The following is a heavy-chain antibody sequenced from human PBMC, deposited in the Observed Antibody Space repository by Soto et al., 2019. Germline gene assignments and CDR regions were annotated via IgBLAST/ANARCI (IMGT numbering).Heavy chain of an antibody. Sequence: PSETLSLTCTVSGGSISSGDYYWSWIRQPPGKGLEWIGYIYYSGSTYYNPSLKSRVTISVDTSKNQFSLKLSSVTAADTAVYYCARATYYYGSGSSPPPAFDIWGQGTMVTVS. V-gene: IGHV4-30-4*01. CDR1: GGSISSGDYY. D-gene: IGHD3-10*01. CDR2: IYYSGST. CDR3: ARATYYYGSGSSPPPAFDI. J-gene: IGHJ3*02.